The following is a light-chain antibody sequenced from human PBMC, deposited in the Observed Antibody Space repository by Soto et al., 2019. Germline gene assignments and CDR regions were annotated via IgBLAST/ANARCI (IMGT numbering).Light chain of an antibody. V-gene: IGKV4-1*01. Sequence: DIVMTQSPVSLAVSLGERATINCKSSQSVLYSSNNKNYLAWYQQKPGQPPQLLIYWASTRESGVPDRFSGSGSGTDFTLTISNLQAEDVAVYYCQQYYTAPLTFVGGTKVEIK. J-gene: IGKJ4*01. CDR2: WAS. CDR1: QSVLYSSNNKNY. CDR3: QQYYTAPLT.